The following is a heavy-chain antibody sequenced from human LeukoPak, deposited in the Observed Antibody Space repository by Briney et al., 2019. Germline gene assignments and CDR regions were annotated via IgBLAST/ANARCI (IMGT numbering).Heavy chain of an antibody. CDR1: GFTFSSSA. Sequence: GGSLRLSCAASGFTFSSSAMSWVRQAPGKGLQWVSSISGSGDRTYYADSVKGRVTISRDNSKNTLYLQMISLRAEDTAVYYCARGQFRLSDYDSSGFDYWGQGTLVTVSS. D-gene: IGHD3-22*01. CDR2: ISGSGDRT. J-gene: IGHJ4*02. V-gene: IGHV3-23*01. CDR3: ARGQFRLSDYDSSGFDY.